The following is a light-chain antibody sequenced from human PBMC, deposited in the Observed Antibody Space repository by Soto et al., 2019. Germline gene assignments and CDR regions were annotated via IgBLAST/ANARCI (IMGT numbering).Light chain of an antibody. V-gene: IGLV2-14*01. CDR3: SSYTRSSTRV. Sequence: QSALTQPASVSGSPGQSITISCTGTSSDVGGYNYVSWYQQHPGKAPKVMIYDVSNRPSGVSNRVSGSKSGNTASLTISGLQAEDEADYYCSSYTRSSTRVFGGGTKLTVL. CDR2: DVS. CDR1: SSDVGGYNY. J-gene: IGLJ2*01.